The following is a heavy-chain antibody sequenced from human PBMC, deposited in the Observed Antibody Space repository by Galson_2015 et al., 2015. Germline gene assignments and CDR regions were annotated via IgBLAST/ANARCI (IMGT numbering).Heavy chain of an antibody. V-gene: IGHV1-69*13. CDR2: IIPIFGTA. D-gene: IGHD3-16*02. Sequence: SVKVSCKASGGTFSSYAISWVRQAPGQGLEWMGGIIPIFGTAKYTQKFQGKVTNTADESTSTAYMELSSLRSEDTAVYYCARSVMITFGGVIVYWYSDLWGRGTLVTVSS. J-gene: IGHJ2*01. CDR1: GGTFSSYA. CDR3: ARSVMITFGGVIVYWYSDL.